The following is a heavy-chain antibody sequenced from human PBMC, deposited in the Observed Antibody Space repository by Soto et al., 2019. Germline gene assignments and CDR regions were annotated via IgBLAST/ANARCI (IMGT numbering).Heavy chain of an antibody. CDR2: FYYSGST. CDR1: GGSISSSSYY. Sequence: QLQLQGSGPGLVKPSETLSLTCTVSGGSISSSSYYWGWIRQPPGKGLEWIGSFYYSGSTYYNPSLKSRVIISVETSKNQSSLKVSSVTAADTAVYYCARHSSSGYHYAMDVWGQGTKVTV. V-gene: IGHV4-39*01. J-gene: IGHJ6*02. D-gene: IGHD6-6*01. CDR3: ARHSSSGYHYAMDV.